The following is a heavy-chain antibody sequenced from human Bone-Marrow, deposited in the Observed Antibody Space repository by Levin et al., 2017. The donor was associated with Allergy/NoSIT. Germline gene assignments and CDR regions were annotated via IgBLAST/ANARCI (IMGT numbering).Heavy chain of an antibody. J-gene: IGHJ4*02. Sequence: GESLKISCAASGFTFSNAWMSWVRQAPGKGLEWVGRIKSKTDGGTTDYAAPVKGRFTISRDDSKNTLYLQMNSLKTEDTAVYYCTYPYDSSGIDYWGQGTLVTVSS. D-gene: IGHD3-22*01. CDR1: GFTFSNAW. CDR3: TYPYDSSGIDY. V-gene: IGHV3-15*01. CDR2: IKSKTDGGTT.